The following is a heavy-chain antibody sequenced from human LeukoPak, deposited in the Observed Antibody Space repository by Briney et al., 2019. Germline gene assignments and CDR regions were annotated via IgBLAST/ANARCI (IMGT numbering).Heavy chain of an antibody. CDR1: GYTFTGYY. CDR2: ISPNSGGT. V-gene: IGHV1-2*02. Sequence: GASVKVSCKXSGYTFTGYYMHWVRQAPGQGLEWMGWISPNSGGTNYSQKFQGRVTMTRDTSISTAYMELSRLRSDDTAVYYCARARLGVVVPAAIRSNWFDPWGQGTLVTVSS. J-gene: IGHJ5*02. CDR3: ARARLGVVVPAAIRSNWFDP. D-gene: IGHD2-2*02.